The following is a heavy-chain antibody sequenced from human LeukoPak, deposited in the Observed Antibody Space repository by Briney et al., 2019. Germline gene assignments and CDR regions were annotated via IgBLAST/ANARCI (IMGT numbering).Heavy chain of an antibody. V-gene: IGHV3-30*04. J-gene: IGHJ6*02. CDR3: AKDYDILTLYYYYGMDV. CDR2: ISYDGSNK. D-gene: IGHD3-9*01. Sequence: GGSLRLSCTASGFTFSSYAMHWVRQAPGKGLEWVAVISYDGSNKYYADSMKGRFTISRDNSKNTLYLQMNSLRAEDTAVYYCAKDYDILTLYYYYGMDVWGQGTTVTVSS. CDR1: GFTFSSYA.